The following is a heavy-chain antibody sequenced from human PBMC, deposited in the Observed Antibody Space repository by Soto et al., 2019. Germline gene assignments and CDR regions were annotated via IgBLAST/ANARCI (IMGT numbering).Heavy chain of an antibody. CDR3: ARGDWRSGGSCYFR. V-gene: IGHV4-34*01. Sequence: SETLSLACAVYGGSFSGYYWSWIRQPPGKGLEWIGEINHSGSTNYNPSLKSRVTISVDTSKNQFSLKLSSVTAADTAVYYCARGDWRSGGSCYFRWGQGTLVTVSS. CDR2: INHSGST. D-gene: IGHD2-15*01. CDR1: GGSFSGYY. J-gene: IGHJ4*02.